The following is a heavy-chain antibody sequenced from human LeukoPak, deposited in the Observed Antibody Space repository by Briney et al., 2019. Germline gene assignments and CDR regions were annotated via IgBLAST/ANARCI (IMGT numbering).Heavy chain of an antibody. D-gene: IGHD6-13*01. CDR2: ISGSGGST. CDR3: AILPGYSSGWYEVNY. V-gene: IGHV3-23*01. CDR1: GFTFSSYA. J-gene: IGHJ4*02. Sequence: PGGSLRLSCAASGFTFSSYAMSWVRQAPGKGLEWVSGISGSGGSTYYADSVKGRFTISRDNSRNTLYVQMNSARGEDTAVYYCAILPGYSSGWYEVNYWGQGTLVTVSS.